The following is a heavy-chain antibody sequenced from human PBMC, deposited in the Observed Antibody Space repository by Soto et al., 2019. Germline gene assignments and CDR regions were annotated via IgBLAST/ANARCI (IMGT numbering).Heavy chain of an antibody. CDR2: TYYRSKWYN. D-gene: IGHD2-15*01. V-gene: IGHV6-1*01. J-gene: IGHJ4*02. Sequence: SQTLSLTCAISGDSVSSNSAAWNWIRQSPSRGLEWLGRTYYRSKWYNDYAVSVKSRITINPDTSKNQFSLQLNSVTPEDTAVYYCARAFPRDCSGGSCYSFDYWGQGTLVTVSS. CDR3: ARAFPRDCSGGSCYSFDY. CDR1: GDSVSSNSAA.